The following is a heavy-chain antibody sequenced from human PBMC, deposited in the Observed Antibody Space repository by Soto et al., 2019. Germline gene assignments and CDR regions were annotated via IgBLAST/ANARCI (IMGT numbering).Heavy chain of an antibody. CDR2: IYYSGST. V-gene: IGHV4-59*01. D-gene: IGHD3-9*01. Sequence: PSETLSLTGTVSGGSISSYYWSWIRQPPGKGLEWIGYIYYSGSTNYNPSLKSRVTISVDTSKNQFSLKLSSVTAADTAVYYCARNGDILTGYALDYWGQGTLVTVSS. CDR1: GGSISSYY. J-gene: IGHJ4*02. CDR3: ARNGDILTGYALDY.